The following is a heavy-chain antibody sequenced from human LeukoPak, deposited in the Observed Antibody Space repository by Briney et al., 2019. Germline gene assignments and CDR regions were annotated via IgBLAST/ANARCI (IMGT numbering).Heavy chain of an antibody. V-gene: IGHV3-9*01. CDR1: GFTFDDYA. CDR2: ISWNSGSI. D-gene: IGHD5-18*01. CDR3: AKGYSYGWIVDY. J-gene: IGHJ4*02. Sequence: GRSLRLSCAAPGFTFDDYAMHWVRQAPGKGLEWVSGISWNSGSIGYADSVKGRFTISRDNAKNSLYLQMNSLRAEDTALYYCAKGYSYGWIVDYRGQGTLVTVSS.